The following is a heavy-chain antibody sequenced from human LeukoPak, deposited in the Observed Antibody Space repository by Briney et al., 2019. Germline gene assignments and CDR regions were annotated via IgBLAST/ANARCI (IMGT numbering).Heavy chain of an antibody. CDR3: AKAREYQLLYYFDY. CDR2: ISGSGGST. D-gene: IGHD2-2*01. Sequence: GGSLRLSCAASGFTSSSYAMSWVRQAPGKGLEWVSAISGSGGSTYYADSVKGRFTISRDNSKNTLYLQMNSLRAEDTAVYYCAKAREYQLLYYFDYWGQGTLVTVSS. V-gene: IGHV3-23*01. CDR1: GFTSSSYA. J-gene: IGHJ4*02.